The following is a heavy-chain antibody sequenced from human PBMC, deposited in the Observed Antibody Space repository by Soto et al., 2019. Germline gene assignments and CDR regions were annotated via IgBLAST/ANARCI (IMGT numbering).Heavy chain of an antibody. J-gene: IGHJ4*02. CDR1: GFTFSSYS. V-gene: IGHV3-21*01. Sequence: GGSLRLSCAASGFTFSSYSMNWVRQAPGKGLEWVSSISSSSSYIYYADSVKGRFTISRDNAKNSLYLQMNSLRAEDTAVYYCARDIVPLGYCSGGSCYRYFDYWGQGTLVTVSS. CDR3: ARDIVPLGYCSGGSCYRYFDY. D-gene: IGHD2-15*01. CDR2: ISSSSSYI.